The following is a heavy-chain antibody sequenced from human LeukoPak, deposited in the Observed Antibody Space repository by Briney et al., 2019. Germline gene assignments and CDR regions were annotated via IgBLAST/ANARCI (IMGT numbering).Heavy chain of an antibody. CDR3: ARGPSGIAAAGTWDY. CDR1: GGTFSSYA. D-gene: IGHD6-13*01. CDR2: IIPIFGIA. V-gene: IGHV1-69*04. J-gene: IGHJ4*02. Sequence: SVKVSCKASGGTFSSYAISWVRQAPGQGLEWMGRIIPIFGIANYAQKFQGRVTITADKSTSTAYMELSSLRSEDTAVYYWARGPSGIAAAGTWDYWGQGTLVTVSS.